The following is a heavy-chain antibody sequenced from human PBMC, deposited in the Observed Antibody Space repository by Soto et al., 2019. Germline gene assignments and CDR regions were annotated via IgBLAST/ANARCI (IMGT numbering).Heavy chain of an antibody. CDR1: GFSFSDYW. V-gene: IGHV3-7*03. CDR3: VKDGGYCSSATCYSPRHHYFDS. D-gene: IGHD2-2*01. CDR2: IKFDGSVK. J-gene: IGHJ4*02. Sequence: GGSLRLSCLASGFSFSDYWMSWVRQAPGKGPEWVANIKFDGSVKQYVDSVRGRFSISRDNFRNSLFLQMNSLRAGDTAIYYCVKDGGYCSSATCYSPRHHYFDSWGQGTLVTVSS.